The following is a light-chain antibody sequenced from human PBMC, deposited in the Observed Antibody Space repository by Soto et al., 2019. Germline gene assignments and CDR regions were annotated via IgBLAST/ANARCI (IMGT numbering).Light chain of an antibody. CDR1: QSISSY. CDR3: QQSYSTRLI. V-gene: IGKV1-39*01. CDR2: AAS. Sequence: DIQMTQSPSSLSASVGDRVTITCRASQSISSYLNWYQQKPGKAPKLLIYAASSLQSGVPSRFSGSGSGTDFTLTISSLQPEDFATYYCQQSYSTRLIFGGGTKV. J-gene: IGKJ4*01.